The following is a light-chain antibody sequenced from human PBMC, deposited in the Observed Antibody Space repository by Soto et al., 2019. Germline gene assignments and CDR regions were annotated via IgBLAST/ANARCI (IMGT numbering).Light chain of an antibody. J-gene: IGKJ1*01. CDR1: QSVSGW. CDR3: QQYDSYWT. Sequence: DIQMTQSPSTLSASVGDSVTITCRASQSVSGWLAWYQQKPGKAPKLLIYDASSLQSGVPSRFSGGGSGTEFTLTIRSLQPDDFEPYYCQQYDSYWTFGQGTRVVVK. CDR2: DAS. V-gene: IGKV1-5*01.